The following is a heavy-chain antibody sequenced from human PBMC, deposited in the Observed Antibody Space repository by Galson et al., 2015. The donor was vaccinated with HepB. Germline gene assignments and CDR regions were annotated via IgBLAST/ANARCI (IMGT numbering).Heavy chain of an antibody. CDR2: IYHTGST. CDR3: ARSYRGGRGQYYYYYGMDV. CDR1: GFSISYGYY. Sequence: TLSLTCTVSGFSISYGYYWGWIRQPPGKGLEWIGSIYHTGSTYYNPSLKSRVTISVDTSKNQFSLRVRSVTAAGTAVYYCARSYRGGRGQYYYYYGMDVWGQGTTVTVSS. D-gene: IGHD4-11*01. V-gene: IGHV4-38-2*02. J-gene: IGHJ6*02.